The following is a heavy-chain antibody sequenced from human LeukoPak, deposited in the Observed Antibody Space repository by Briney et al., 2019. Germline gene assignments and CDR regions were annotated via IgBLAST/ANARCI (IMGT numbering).Heavy chain of an antibody. J-gene: IGHJ4*02. D-gene: IGHD3-22*01. CDR2: ISGSGGST. CDR1: GFTFSSYA. Sequence: GGSLRLSCAASGFTFSSYAMSWVRQAPGKGLEWVSAISGSGGSTYYADSVKGRFTISRDNSKNTLYPQMNSLRAEDTAVYYCAKTRRGYYYDSSGYYSYWGQGTPVTVSS. CDR3: AKTRRGYYYDSSGYYSY. V-gene: IGHV3-23*01.